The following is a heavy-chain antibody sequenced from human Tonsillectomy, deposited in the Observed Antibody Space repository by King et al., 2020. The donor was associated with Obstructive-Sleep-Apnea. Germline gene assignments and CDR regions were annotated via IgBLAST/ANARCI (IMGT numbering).Heavy chain of an antibody. V-gene: IGHV3-30*02. J-gene: IGHJ1*01. CDR1: GFTFSNYG. Sequence: VQLVESGGDVVQPGRSLRLSCAASGFTFSNYGMHWVRQAPGKGLDWVACIRYDGSREYYAESVKGRFNIYRDNSKNTLFLQMSSLRPEDTAMDYCAKDGRQQHPTGGEYFHHWGQGTLVTVPS. D-gene: IGHD6-13*01. CDR3: AKDGRQQHPTGGEYFHH. CDR2: IRYDGSRE.